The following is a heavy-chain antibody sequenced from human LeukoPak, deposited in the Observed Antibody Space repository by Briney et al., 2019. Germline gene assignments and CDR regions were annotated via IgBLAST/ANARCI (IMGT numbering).Heavy chain of an antibody. D-gene: IGHD6-13*01. J-gene: IGHJ4*02. CDR1: GFTFSNSS. CDR3: ARDGGSSWYFDY. CDR2: ISSSSDYI. V-gene: IGHV3-21*01. Sequence: GGSLRLSCAASGFTFSNSSMNWVRQAPGKGLEWVSSISSSSDYIYDADSVKGRFTISRDNAKNSLYLQMSSLRAEDTAVYYCARDGGSSWYFDYWGQGTLVTVSS.